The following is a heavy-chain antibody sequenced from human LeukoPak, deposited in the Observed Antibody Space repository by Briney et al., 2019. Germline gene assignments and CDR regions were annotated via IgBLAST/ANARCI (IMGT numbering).Heavy chain of an antibody. CDR1: GYTFTGYY. V-gene: IGHV1-2*04. Sequence: AASVKVSCKASGYTFTGYYMHWVRQAPGQGLEWMGWINPNSGGTNYAQKFQGWVTMTRDTSISTAYMELSRLRSDDTAVYYCARADCSGGSCYSYWGQGTLVTVSS. D-gene: IGHD2-15*01. CDR2: INPNSGGT. CDR3: ARADCSGGSCYSY. J-gene: IGHJ4*02.